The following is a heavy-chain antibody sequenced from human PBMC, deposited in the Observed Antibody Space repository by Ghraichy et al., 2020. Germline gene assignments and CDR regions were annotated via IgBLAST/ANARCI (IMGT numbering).Heavy chain of an antibody. J-gene: IGHJ5*02. D-gene: IGHD3-22*01. V-gene: IGHV3-11*01. CDR2: ISTTGSTM. CDR1: GFTFSDYY. CDR3: ARDKRYYYDRSAYSDAEWCDP. Sequence: GESLRLSCAASGFTFSDYYMSWIRQAPGKGLEWVSHISTTGSTMYYADSVKGRFAISRDNAKKSLHLQMHSLRAEDTAVYYCARDKRYYYDRSAYSDAEWCDPWGQGTLVTVSS.